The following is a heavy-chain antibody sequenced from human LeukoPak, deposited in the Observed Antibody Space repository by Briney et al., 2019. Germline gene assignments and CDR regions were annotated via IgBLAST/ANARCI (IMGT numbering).Heavy chain of an antibody. V-gene: IGHV4-4*02. CDR1: GGSTSSSNW. Sequence: PSGTLSLTCAVSGGSTSSSNWWSWVRQPPGKGLEWIGEIYHSGSTNYNPSLKSRVTISVDKSKNQFSLKLSSVTAADTAVYYCARVRYYYYYYMDVWGKGTTVTVSS. CDR2: IYHSGST. CDR3: ARVRYYYYYYMDV. J-gene: IGHJ6*03.